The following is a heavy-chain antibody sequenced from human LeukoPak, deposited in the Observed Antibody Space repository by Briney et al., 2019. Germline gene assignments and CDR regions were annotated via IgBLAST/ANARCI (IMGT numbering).Heavy chain of an antibody. CDR1: VFTFNSYD. V-gene: IGHV3-48*02. CDR3: ARDPCDDVSGLSGDY. Sequence: GGPLRLSCAASVFTFNSYDMHWVRQATGKGREWLSYIRSSSNSIHYADSVKGIFTIYRDNAKNALYLKMNSLRDEDAAVYYCARDPCDDVSGLSGDYWGRGTLVTVSS. CDR2: IRSSSNSI. D-gene: IGHD3-22*01. J-gene: IGHJ4*02.